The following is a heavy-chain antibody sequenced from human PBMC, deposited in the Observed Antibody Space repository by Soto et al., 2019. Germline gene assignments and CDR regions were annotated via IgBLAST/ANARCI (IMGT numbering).Heavy chain of an antibody. CDR3: ARGDGRWYFDL. D-gene: IGHD2-8*01. CDR2: ISVYNGNT. Sequence: QVQLVQSGAEVKKPGASVKVTCKASGYSFTTYGISWVRQAPGQGLEWMGWISVYNGNTNYEQKLQGRVTMTTDTATSTVYRELRNVRSDDTAVYYCARGDGRWYFDLWGRGTLVTVSS. CDR1: GYSFTTYG. J-gene: IGHJ2*01. V-gene: IGHV1-18*01.